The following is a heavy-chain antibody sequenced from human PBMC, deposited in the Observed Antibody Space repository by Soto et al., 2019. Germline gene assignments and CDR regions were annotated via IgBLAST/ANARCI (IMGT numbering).Heavy chain of an antibody. CDR1: GFSFCTYG. Sequence: QVHLVESGGGVVQPAMSLRLSCAASGFSFCTYGMHWVRQAPGKGLERVEFISNDGSNKYYADSVKGRFTISRDNSKITLYLQIHSPRAEGTAVYYCAKGWGNICAFDYWGQGTLITVS. CDR3: AKGWGNICAFDY. V-gene: IGHV3-30*18. CDR2: ISNDGSNK. J-gene: IGHJ4*02. D-gene: IGHD3-16*01.